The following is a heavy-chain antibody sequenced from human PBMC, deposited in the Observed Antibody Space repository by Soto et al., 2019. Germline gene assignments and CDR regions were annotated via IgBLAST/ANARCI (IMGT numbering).Heavy chain of an antibody. V-gene: IGHV1-69*01. CDR2: IIPIFGTA. J-gene: IGHJ5*02. D-gene: IGHD2-2*02. Sequence: KVSCKASGGTFSSYAISWVRQAPGQGLEWMGGIIPIFGTANYAQKFQGRVTITADESTSTAYMELSSLRSEDTAVYYCAGGYCSSTSCYSRKSYWFDPWGQGTLVTVSS. CDR1: GGTFSSYA. CDR3: AGGYCSSTSCYSRKSYWFDP.